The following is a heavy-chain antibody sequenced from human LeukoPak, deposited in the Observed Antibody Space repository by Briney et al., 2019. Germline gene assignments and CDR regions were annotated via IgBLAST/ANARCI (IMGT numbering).Heavy chain of an antibody. D-gene: IGHD3-22*01. CDR3: ARSQKVILFDY. CDR2: INPSGGST. Sequence: ASVKVSCKASGYTFTSYYMHWVRQAPGQGLEWMGIINPSGGSTSYAQKFQGWVTMTRDTSISTAYMELSRLRSDDTAVYYCARSQKVILFDYWGQGTLVTVSS. V-gene: IGHV1-46*01. J-gene: IGHJ4*02. CDR1: GYTFTSYY.